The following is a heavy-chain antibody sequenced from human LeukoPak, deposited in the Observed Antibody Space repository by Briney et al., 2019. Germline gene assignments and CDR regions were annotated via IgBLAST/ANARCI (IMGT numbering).Heavy chain of an antibody. CDR2: TYYRSKWYY. J-gene: IGHJ4*02. CDR3: ARDPVGGSTIFDY. V-gene: IGHV6-1*01. Sequence: SQTLSLTCAISGDIVSSNSDAWNWIRQSPSRGLEWLGRTYYRSKWYYDYAVAVKSRISINPDTSKNQFSLQLSSVTPEDTAVYYCARDPVGGSTIFDYWGQGTLVTVSS. D-gene: IGHD1-26*01. CDR1: GDIVSSNSDA.